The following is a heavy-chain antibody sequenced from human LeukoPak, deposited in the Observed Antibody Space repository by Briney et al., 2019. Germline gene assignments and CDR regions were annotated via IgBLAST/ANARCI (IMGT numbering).Heavy chain of an antibody. D-gene: IGHD3-10*01. V-gene: IGHV4-34*01. CDR3: AREARFGDGVDY. CDR2: INHSGST. CDR1: GGSFSGYY. Sequence: PSETLSLTCAVYGGSFSGYYWSWIRQPPGKGLEWIGEINHSGSTNYNPSLKSRVTISVDTSKNQFSLKLSSVTAADTAVYYCAREARFGDGVDYWGQGTLVTVSS. J-gene: IGHJ4*02.